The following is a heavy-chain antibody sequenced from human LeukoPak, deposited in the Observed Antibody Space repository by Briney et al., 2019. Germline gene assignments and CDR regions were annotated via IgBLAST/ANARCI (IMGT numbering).Heavy chain of an antibody. V-gene: IGHV3-48*01. J-gene: IGHJ4*02. CDR3: ARGSGYCLL. D-gene: IGHD3-3*01. Sequence: QPGGSLRLSCATSGFTFSSYSMNWVRQAPGKGLEWVSYITSSGSTIYYADSVKGRFTISRDNVKNSLFLQMNSLRAEDTAVYYCARGSGYCLLWGQGTLVTVSS. CDR1: GFTFSSYS. CDR2: ITSSGSTI.